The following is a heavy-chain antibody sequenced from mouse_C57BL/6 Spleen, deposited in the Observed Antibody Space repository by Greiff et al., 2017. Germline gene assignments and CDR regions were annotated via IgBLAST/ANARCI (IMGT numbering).Heavy chain of an antibody. V-gene: IGHV1-53*01. CDR2: INPSNGGT. J-gene: IGHJ1*03. CDR3: ARSRITTVVATPNWYFDV. CDR1: GYTFTSYW. D-gene: IGHD1-1*01. Sequence: VQLQQPGPELVKPGASVKLSCKASGYTFTSYWMHWVKQRPGPGIEWIGHINPSNGGTNYNETFKSTATHTVYKSSSTAYRQLISLTSEDSAVYYFARSRITTVVATPNWYFDVWGTGTTVTGSS.